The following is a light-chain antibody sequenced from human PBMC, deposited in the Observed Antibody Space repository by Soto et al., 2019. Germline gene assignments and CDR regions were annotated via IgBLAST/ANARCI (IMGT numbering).Light chain of an antibody. Sequence: EIMLTQSPGTLSLSPGERATLSCRASQSVRSSSLAWYQQKPGQAPRLLMYGASTRATGIPDRFSGSGSATDFTLTINSLEPEDFAVYYCQQYGAPPFTFGPGTTVDIK. J-gene: IGKJ3*01. CDR1: QSVRSSS. CDR3: QQYGAPPFT. V-gene: IGKV3-20*01. CDR2: GAS.